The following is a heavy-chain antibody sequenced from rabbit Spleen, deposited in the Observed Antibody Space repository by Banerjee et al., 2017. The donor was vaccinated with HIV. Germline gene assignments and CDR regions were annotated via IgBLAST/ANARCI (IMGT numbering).Heavy chain of an antibody. J-gene: IGHJ4*01. CDR1: GFDFSTYS. CDR3: ARDAAGREDFNL. D-gene: IGHD4-2*01. V-gene: IGHV1S7*01. CDR2: IVPIFGVT. Sequence: QLVEYGGGLAPPGGSLKLSCTASGFDFSTYSMSWARQAPGKGLEWIGYIVPIFGVTYYANWVNGRFTISSHDAQNTVSLQLNSLTAADTAIYFCARDAAGREDFNLWGPGTLVTVS.